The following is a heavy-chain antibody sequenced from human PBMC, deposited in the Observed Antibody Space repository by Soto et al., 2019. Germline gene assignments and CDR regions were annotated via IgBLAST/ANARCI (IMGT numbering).Heavy chain of an antibody. D-gene: IGHD3-3*01. V-gene: IGHV1-69*02. J-gene: IGHJ4*02. CDR3: AVATRPEYYDFWSSY. Sequence: GASVKVSCKASGGTFSSYTISWVRQAPGQGLEWMGRIIPILGIANYAQKFQGRVTITADKSTSTAYMELSSLRSEDTAVYYCAVATRPEYYDFWSSYWGQGTLVTVSS. CDR2: IIPILGIA. CDR1: GGTFSSYT.